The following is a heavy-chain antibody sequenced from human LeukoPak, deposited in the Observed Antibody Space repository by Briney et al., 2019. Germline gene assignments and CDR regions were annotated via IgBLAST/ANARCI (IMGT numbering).Heavy chain of an antibody. Sequence: SQTLSLTCAISVDSVSSYSAAWNWIRQSPSRGLEWLGRTYYRSKWYNDYAVSVKSRITINPDTSKNQFSLQLNSVTPEDTAVYYCARETWDGDYDLEPTFDYWGQGTLVTVSS. V-gene: IGHV6-1*01. CDR3: ARETWDGDYDLEPTFDY. J-gene: IGHJ4*02. D-gene: IGHD4-17*01. CDR1: VDSVSSYSAA. CDR2: TYYRSKWYN.